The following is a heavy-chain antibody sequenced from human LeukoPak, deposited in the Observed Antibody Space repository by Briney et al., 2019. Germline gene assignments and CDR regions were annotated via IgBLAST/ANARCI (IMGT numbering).Heavy chain of an antibody. V-gene: IGHV3-48*01. CDR3: ARWCGSGWYDY. CDR1: GFTFSSYS. J-gene: IGHJ4*02. CDR2: ISCRSSSSSTI. D-gene: IGHD6-19*01. Sequence: GGSLRLSCAASGFTFSSYSMNWVRQAPGKGLEWVSYISCRSSSSSTIYYADSVKGRFTISRDNAKNSLYLQMNSLRAEDTAVYYCARWCGSGWYDYWGQGTLVTVSS.